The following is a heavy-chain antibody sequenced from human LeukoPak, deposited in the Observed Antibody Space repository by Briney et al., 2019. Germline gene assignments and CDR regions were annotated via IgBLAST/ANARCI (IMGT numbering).Heavy chain of an antibody. D-gene: IGHD3-22*01. CDR2: IIPILGIV. CDR1: GGTFSSYA. Sequence: SVKVSCKASGGTFSSYAISWVRQAPGQGLEWMGRIIPILGIVNYAQKFQGRVTITADKSTSTAYMELSSLRSEDTAVYYCARAADYYDSSRAYYFDYWGQGTLVTVSS. J-gene: IGHJ4*02. CDR3: ARAADYYDSSRAYYFDY. V-gene: IGHV1-69*04.